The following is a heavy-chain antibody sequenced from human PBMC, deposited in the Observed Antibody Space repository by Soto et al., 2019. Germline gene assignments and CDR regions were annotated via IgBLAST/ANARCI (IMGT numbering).Heavy chain of an antibody. CDR3: ARGRYGDY. V-gene: IGHV1-3*01. CDR2: INANNGNT. D-gene: IGHD1-1*01. Sequence: ASLKVSCKASGYTFTSYAMHWVRQAPGQRLEWMGWINANNGNTGYAQKFQGRVTMTRNTSVSTAYMELRSLRSDDTAVYYCARGRYGDYWGQGALVTVSS. CDR1: GYTFTSYA. J-gene: IGHJ4*02.